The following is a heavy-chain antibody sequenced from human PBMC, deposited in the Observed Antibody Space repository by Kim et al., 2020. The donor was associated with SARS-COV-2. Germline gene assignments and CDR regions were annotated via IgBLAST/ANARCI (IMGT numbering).Heavy chain of an antibody. J-gene: IGHJ3*02. CDR2: IYYSGST. CDR3: ARDPYSSGWYKAFDI. D-gene: IGHD6-19*01. Sequence: SETLSLTCTVSGGSISSYYWSWIRQSPGKGLEWIGYIYYSGSTNYNPSLKSRVTISVDTSKNQFSLKLSSVTAADTAVYYCARDPYSSGWYKAFDIWGQGTMVTVSS. V-gene: IGHV4-59*01. CDR1: GGSISSYY.